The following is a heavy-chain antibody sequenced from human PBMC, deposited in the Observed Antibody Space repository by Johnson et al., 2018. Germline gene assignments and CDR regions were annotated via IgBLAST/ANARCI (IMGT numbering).Heavy chain of an antibody. CDR1: GYSFPNYW. Sequence: VQLVEAGAEVKKPGDSLKISCHGSGYSFPNYWIAWVRQMPGKGLEWMGVLYPGDHDTRYSPSFQGQFTFSADKSIGTAYLQWSSLRASETAIYFWARSEFFMDVWGKGTTVTVSS. J-gene: IGHJ6*03. V-gene: IGHV5-51*03. CDR2: LYPGDHDT. CDR3: ARSEFFMDV.